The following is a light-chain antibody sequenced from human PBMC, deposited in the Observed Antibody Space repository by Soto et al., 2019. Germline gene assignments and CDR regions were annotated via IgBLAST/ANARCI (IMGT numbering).Light chain of an antibody. Sequence: DIQMTQSPSSLSASVGDRVTITCRASQGISTYLNWYQQKPGKAPKLLIYAASSLQSGVPSRFSGSGSGTDFTLTISSLQPEDFATYYCQQSYSRRTFGQGTKVEIK. CDR1: QGISTY. CDR2: AAS. V-gene: IGKV1-39*01. CDR3: QQSYSRRT. J-gene: IGKJ1*01.